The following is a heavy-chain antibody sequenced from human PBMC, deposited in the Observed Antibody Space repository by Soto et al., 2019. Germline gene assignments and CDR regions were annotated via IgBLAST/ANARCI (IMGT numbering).Heavy chain of an antibody. Sequence: ASVKVSCKASGGTFSSYAISWVRQAPGQGLEWMGGIIPIFGTANYAQKFQGRVTITADESTSTAYMELGSLRSEDTAVYYCARGYYDILTGYFRSPWELLPNWFDPWGQGTLVTVSS. V-gene: IGHV1-69*13. CDR1: GGTFSSYA. CDR3: ARGYYDILTGYFRSPWELLPNWFDP. CDR2: IIPIFGTA. J-gene: IGHJ5*02. D-gene: IGHD3-9*01.